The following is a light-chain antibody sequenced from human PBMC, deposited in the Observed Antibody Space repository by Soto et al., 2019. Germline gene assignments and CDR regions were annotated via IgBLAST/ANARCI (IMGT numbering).Light chain of an antibody. CDR2: DAS. V-gene: IGKV3-11*01. CDR1: QSVSSY. CDR3: QQRSNWL. Sequence: EIVLTQSPATLSLSPGERATLSCRASQSVSSYLAWYQQKPGQAPRLLIYDASNRATGIPARFSGSGSGTDFTLTISSLESEDFAVYYCQQRSNWLFGGGTKVEIK. J-gene: IGKJ4*01.